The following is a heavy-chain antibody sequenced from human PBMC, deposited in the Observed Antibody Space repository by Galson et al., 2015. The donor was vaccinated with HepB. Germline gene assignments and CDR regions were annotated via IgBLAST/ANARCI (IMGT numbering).Heavy chain of an antibody. D-gene: IGHD3-10*01. CDR1: GFTFSSYS. CDR3: ARALGGGSDLDY. Sequence: SLRLSCAASGFTFSSYSMNWVRQAPGKGLEWVSFISISSSYIYYADSVKGRFTISRDNAKNSLYLQMNSLRAEDTAVYYCARALGGGSDLDYWGQGTLVTVSS. V-gene: IGHV3-21*05. CDR2: ISISSSYI. J-gene: IGHJ4*02.